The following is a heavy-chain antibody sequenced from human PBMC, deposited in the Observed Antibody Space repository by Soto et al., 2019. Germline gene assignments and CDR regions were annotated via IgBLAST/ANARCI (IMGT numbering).Heavy chain of an antibody. V-gene: IGHV1-18*04. D-gene: IGHD2-2*01. CDR2: ISSYNGNT. J-gene: IGHJ5*02. Sequence: GASVKVSCKASGYTFTSYGISWVRQASGQGLEWIGGISSYNGNTNYAQKVQGRVTMTTDTSTSTTYMELRSLRSDDTAVYYCARGPRYCSSTSCFSGVTWFDPWGQGTLVTVSS. CDR3: ARGPRYCSSTSCFSGVTWFDP. CDR1: GYTFTSYG.